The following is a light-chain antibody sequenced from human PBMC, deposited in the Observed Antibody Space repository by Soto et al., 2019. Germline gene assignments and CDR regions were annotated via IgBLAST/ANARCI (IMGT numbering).Light chain of an antibody. CDR3: HQYSTYPWA. Sequence: DIQMTQSPSTLSASVGDRVTITCRASQSISSWLAWFQQKPGKAPNLLISKASSLESGVPPRFSGSGSGTEFTLTISGLQPDDFATYYCHQYSTYPWACGQGTNVEIK. J-gene: IGKJ1*01. CDR1: QSISSW. CDR2: KAS. V-gene: IGKV1-5*03.